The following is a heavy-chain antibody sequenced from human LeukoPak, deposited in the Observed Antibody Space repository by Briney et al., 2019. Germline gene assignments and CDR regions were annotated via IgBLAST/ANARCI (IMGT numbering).Heavy chain of an antibody. Sequence: ASVKVSCKASGYTFTGYYMHWARQAPGQGLEWMGRINPNSGGTNYAQKFQGRVTMTRDTSISTAYMELSRLRSDDTAVYYCAREPRIAARPLDYWGQGTLVTVSP. CDR2: INPNSGGT. D-gene: IGHD6-6*01. V-gene: IGHV1-2*06. CDR1: GYTFTGYY. CDR3: AREPRIAARPLDY. J-gene: IGHJ4*02.